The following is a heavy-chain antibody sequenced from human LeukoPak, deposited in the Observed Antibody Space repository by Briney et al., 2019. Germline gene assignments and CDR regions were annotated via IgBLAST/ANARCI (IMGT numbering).Heavy chain of an antibody. D-gene: IGHD1-26*01. CDR1: GGSIRSSY. V-gene: IGHV4-59*01. Sequence: SETLSLTCTVSGGSIRSSYWSWIRQPPGKGLEWIGYIYYRGSTNYNPSLKSRVTISVDTSKNQFSLRLNSVTAADTAMYYCATESGRIDNWGQGTLVTVSS. CDR2: IYYRGST. CDR3: ATESGRIDN. J-gene: IGHJ4*02.